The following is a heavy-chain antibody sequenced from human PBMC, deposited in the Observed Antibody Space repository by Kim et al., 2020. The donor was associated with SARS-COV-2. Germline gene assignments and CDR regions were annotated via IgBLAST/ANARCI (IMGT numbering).Heavy chain of an antibody. CDR3: ARDSHRQGLVHYYYGMDV. J-gene: IGHJ6*02. D-gene: IGHD3-16*02. V-gene: IGHV4-30-2*04. Sequence: SRVTISVDTSKNQFSLKLSSVTAADTAVYYCARDSHRQGLVHYYYGMDVWGQGTTVTVSS.